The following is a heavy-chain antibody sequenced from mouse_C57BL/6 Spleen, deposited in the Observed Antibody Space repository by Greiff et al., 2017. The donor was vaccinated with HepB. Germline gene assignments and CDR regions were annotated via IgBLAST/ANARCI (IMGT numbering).Heavy chain of an antibody. J-gene: IGHJ2*01. CDR3: ARSNTPVVAPHFDY. CDR2: IDPSDSET. Sequence: VKLQQPGAELVRPGSSVKLSCKASGYTFTSYWMHWVKQRPIQGLEWIGNIDPSDSETHYNQKFKDKATLTVDKSSSTAYMQLSSLTSEDSAVYYCARSNTPVVAPHFDYWGQGTTLTVSS. V-gene: IGHV1-52*01. D-gene: IGHD1-1*01. CDR1: GYTFTSYW.